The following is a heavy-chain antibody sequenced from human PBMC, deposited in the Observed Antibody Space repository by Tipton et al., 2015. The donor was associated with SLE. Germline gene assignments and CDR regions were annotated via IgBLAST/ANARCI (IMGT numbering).Heavy chain of an antibody. CDR1: GFTVSSNY. Sequence: VQLVQSGGGLVQPGGSLRLSCAASGFTVSSNYMSWVRQAPGKGLEWVSVIYSGGSTYYADSVKGRFTISRDNSKNTLYLQMNSLRAEDTAVYYCARGLYGDPYYFDYWGQGTLVTVSS. V-gene: IGHV3-53*04. D-gene: IGHD4-17*01. J-gene: IGHJ4*02. CDR2: IYSGGST. CDR3: ARGLYGDPYYFDY.